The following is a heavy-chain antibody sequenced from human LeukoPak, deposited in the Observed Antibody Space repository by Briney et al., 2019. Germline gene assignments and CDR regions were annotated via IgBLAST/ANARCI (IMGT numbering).Heavy chain of an antibody. CDR1: GFTFSSYA. J-gene: IGHJ4*02. V-gene: IGHV3-23*01. CDR3: AKAGGYDFWSDFDY. D-gene: IGHD3-3*01. CDR2: ISGSGGST. Sequence: QPGRSLRLSCAASGFTFSSYAMSWVRQAPGKGLEWVSAISGSGGSTYYADSVKGRFTISRDNSKNTLYLQMNSLRAEDTAVYYCAKAGGYDFWSDFDYWGQGTLVTVSS.